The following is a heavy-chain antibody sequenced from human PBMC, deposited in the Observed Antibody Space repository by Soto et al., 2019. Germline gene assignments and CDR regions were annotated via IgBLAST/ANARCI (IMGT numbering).Heavy chain of an antibody. CDR1: GYSISSGYC. CDR3: ARRSGWFDP. V-gene: IGHV4-38-2*01. Sequence: SVTLSLTCAFSGYSISSGYCWAWIRQPPGKGLEWVASIYYSGSTYYNPSLTSRVTISVDTSKNQFSLKLSSVTAADTAVYYCARRSGWFDPWGQGTLVNVSS. CDR2: IYYSGST. J-gene: IGHJ5*02. D-gene: IGHD7-27*01.